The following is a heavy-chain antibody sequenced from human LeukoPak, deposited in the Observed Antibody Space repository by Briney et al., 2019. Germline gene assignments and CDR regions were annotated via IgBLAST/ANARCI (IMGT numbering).Heavy chain of an antibody. CDR1: GFTFSSHA. Sequence: GGSLRLFCAASGFTFSSHAMSWVRQAPGKGLEWVSAISSGGGSTYYADSVKGRFTISRDNSKNTLYLQMNSLRAEDMAVYYCAKEPYSGSQLLDYWGQGTLVTVSS. D-gene: IGHD1-26*01. CDR3: AKEPYSGSQLLDY. V-gene: IGHV3-23*01. J-gene: IGHJ4*02. CDR2: ISSGGGST.